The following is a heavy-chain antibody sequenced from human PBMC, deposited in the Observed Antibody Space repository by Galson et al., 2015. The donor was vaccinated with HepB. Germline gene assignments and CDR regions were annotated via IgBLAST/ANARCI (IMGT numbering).Heavy chain of an antibody. V-gene: IGHV3-30*18. CDR2: ISNGGSNK. Sequence: SLRLSCAASGFTFSDYSMNWVRQAPGKGLEWVSDISNGGSNKYYADSVKGRFTISRDNSKNTLYLQMNSLRAEDTAVYYCAQDMTIFNEVATQPSDIWGQGTMVTVSS. CDR3: AQDMTIFNEVATQPSDI. D-gene: IGHD3-3*01. CDR1: GFTFSDYS. J-gene: IGHJ3*02.